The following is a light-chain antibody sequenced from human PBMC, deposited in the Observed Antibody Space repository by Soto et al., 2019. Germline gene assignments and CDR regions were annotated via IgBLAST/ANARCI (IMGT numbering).Light chain of an antibody. V-gene: IGKV3-20*01. CDR2: GAS. Sequence: EIVLTQSPGTLSLSPGERATLSCRASQSVTINYLAWYQQKPGQAPRLLVYGASTRATGIPDRFSGSGSGTDFTLTISRLEPEDFAVYYCQQYYSTPYTFGQGTKLEIK. CDR1: QSVTINY. J-gene: IGKJ2*01. CDR3: QQYYSTPYT.